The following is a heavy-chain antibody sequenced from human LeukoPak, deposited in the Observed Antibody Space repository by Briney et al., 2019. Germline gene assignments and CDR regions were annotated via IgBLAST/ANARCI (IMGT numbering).Heavy chain of an antibody. CDR3: ARDGDMRTTSIFGVVLG. J-gene: IGHJ4*02. Sequence: GGSLRLSCAASGFTFSNYWMHWVRQAPGKGLVWVSRINSDGINTSYADSVKGRFTISRDNAKNTLYLQMHSLRAEDTAVYYCARDGDMRTTSIFGVVLGWGQGTLVTVSS. CDR1: GFTFSNYW. V-gene: IGHV3-74*01. D-gene: IGHD3-3*01. CDR2: INSDGINT.